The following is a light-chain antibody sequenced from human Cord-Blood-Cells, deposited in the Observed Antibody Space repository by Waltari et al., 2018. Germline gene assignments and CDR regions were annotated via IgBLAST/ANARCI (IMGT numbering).Light chain of an antibody. CDR3: SSYAGGYV. Sequence: QSALTQPPSASGSPGQSVTISCTGTSRDVGGYNSVSWYQQHPGKAPKLMIYEVSKRPSGVPDRFSGSKSGNTASLTVSGLQAEDEADYYCSSYAGGYVFGTGTKVTVL. V-gene: IGLV2-8*01. CDR1: SRDVGGYNS. J-gene: IGLJ1*01. CDR2: EVS.